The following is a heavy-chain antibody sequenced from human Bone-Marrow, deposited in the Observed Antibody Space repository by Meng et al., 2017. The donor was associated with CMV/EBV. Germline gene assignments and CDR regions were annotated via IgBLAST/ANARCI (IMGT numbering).Heavy chain of an antibody. Sequence: GGSLRLSWPASGFSFSSYWMHWVRQPQGKGRVWVSRSKSDGSSTSYADSVEGRFPISRNNAKDTLYRQVNSLRAEDTAVYYCAKDLFGESSTFMYYYYCMDVWGQGTTVTVSS. D-gene: IGHD6-6*01. V-gene: IGHV3-74*01. CDR1: GFSFSSYW. CDR3: AKDLFGESSTFMYYYYCMDV. J-gene: IGHJ6*02. CDR2: SKSDGSST.